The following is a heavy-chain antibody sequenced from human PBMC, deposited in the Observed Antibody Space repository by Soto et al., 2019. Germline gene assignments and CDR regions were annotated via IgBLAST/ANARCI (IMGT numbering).Heavy chain of an antibody. Sequence: GGSLRLSCAASGFTFSTYAMTWVRQAPGKGLEWVSAITGSGGSTFYADSVKGRFTISRDNSENTLYLQINTLRAEDTAVYYCAKDYDSSGYYYGWFDPWGQGTLVTVSS. CDR1: GFTFSTYA. CDR2: ITGSGGST. CDR3: AKDYDSSGYYYGWFDP. V-gene: IGHV3-23*01. D-gene: IGHD3-22*01. J-gene: IGHJ5*02.